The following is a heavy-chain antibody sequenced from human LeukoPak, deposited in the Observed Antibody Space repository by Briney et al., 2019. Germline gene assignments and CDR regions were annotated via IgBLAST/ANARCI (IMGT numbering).Heavy chain of an antibody. CDR2: IYHSGSS. J-gene: IGHJ6*03. Sequence: SETLSLTCTVSGYSISSGYYWGWIRQPPGKGLEWIASIYHSGSSYYNPSLKSRVTMSVDTSTNPFSLKLSSVTAADTAVYYCARGVVVVAATSLTYMDVWGKGTTVTVSS. D-gene: IGHD2-15*01. V-gene: IGHV4-38-2*02. CDR1: GYSISSGYY. CDR3: ARGVVVVAATSLTYMDV.